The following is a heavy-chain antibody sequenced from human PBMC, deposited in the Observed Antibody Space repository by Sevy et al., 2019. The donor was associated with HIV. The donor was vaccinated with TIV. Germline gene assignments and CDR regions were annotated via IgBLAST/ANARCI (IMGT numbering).Heavy chain of an antibody. D-gene: IGHD1-20*01. Sequence: GGSLRLSCAASGFTFSSYAMSWVRQAPGKGLEWVSAISVSGGSTYYADSVKGRFTISRDNSKNTLYLQMNSLRAEDTAVYYCAKAGDNWNRFDYWGQGTLVTVSS. CDR2: ISVSGGST. V-gene: IGHV3-23*01. J-gene: IGHJ4*02. CDR1: GFTFSSYA. CDR3: AKAGDNWNRFDY.